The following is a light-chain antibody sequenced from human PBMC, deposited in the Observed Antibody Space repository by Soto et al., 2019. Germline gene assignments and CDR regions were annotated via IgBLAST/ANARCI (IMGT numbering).Light chain of an antibody. CDR2: DAS. Sequence: EIVLTQSPATLSLSPGERATLSFRASQSVSSYLAWYQQKPGQAPRLLIYDASNRATGIPPRFSGSGSGTDFTLTISSLEPEDFAVYYCQQRSNWPHFGQGTKLEIK. CDR1: QSVSSY. V-gene: IGKV3-11*01. CDR3: QQRSNWPH. J-gene: IGKJ2*01.